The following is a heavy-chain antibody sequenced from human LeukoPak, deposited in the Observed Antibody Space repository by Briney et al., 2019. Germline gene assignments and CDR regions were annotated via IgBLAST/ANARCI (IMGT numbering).Heavy chain of an antibody. Sequence: GASVKVSCKASGYTFTSYGISWVRQAPGRGLEWMGWISAYNGNTNYAQKLQGRVTMTTDTSTSTAYMELRSLRSDDTAVYYCARTPRNYYDSSGAEDYFDYWGQGTLVTVSS. CDR2: ISAYNGNT. V-gene: IGHV1-18*01. J-gene: IGHJ4*02. CDR3: ARTPRNYYDSSGAEDYFDY. CDR1: GYTFTSYG. D-gene: IGHD3-22*01.